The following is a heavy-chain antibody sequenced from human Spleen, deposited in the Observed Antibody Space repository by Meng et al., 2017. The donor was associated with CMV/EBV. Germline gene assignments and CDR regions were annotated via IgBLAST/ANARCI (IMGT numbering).Heavy chain of an antibody. CDR3: ARDRAQSGTPDY. D-gene: IGHD1-7*01. V-gene: IGHV1-2*02. CDR2: INPNSGGT. J-gene: IGHJ4*02. CDR1: GYTFTGYY. Sequence: ASVKVSCKASGYTFTGYYMHWVRQAPGQGLEWMGWINPNSGGTNYAQKFQGRVTMTRDTSISTAYMELSRLRSEDTAVYYCARDRAQSGTPDYWGQGTLVTVSS.